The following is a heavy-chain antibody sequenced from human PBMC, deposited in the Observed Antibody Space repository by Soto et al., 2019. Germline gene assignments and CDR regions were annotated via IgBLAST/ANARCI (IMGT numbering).Heavy chain of an antibody. Sequence: EVQLLESGGGLVQPGGSLRLSCAASGFTFSYYAMNWVRQAPGKGLEWVSFISGSGTNAYYAESVKGRFTISRDNSKNTLYLQMNSLRAEDTAIYYCAKEKGRYFYYYGMDVWGQGTRVSVSS. V-gene: IGHV3-23*01. CDR3: AKEKGRYFYYYGMDV. CDR1: GFTFSYYA. CDR2: ISGSGTNA. J-gene: IGHJ6*02.